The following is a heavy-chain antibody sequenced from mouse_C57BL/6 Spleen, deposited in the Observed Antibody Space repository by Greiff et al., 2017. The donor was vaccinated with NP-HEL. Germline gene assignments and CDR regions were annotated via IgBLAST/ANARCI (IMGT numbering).Heavy chain of an antibody. Sequence: QVQLQQPGAELVKPGASVKLSCKASGYTFTSYWMQWVKQRPGQGLEWIGEIDPSDSYTNSNQKFKGKATLTVDTSSSTAYMQLSSLTSEDSAVYYCARSGDYDGENAMDYWGQGTSVTVSS. CDR1: GYTFTSYW. CDR3: ARSGDYDGENAMDY. D-gene: IGHD2-4*01. CDR2: IDPSDSYT. J-gene: IGHJ4*01. V-gene: IGHV1-50*01.